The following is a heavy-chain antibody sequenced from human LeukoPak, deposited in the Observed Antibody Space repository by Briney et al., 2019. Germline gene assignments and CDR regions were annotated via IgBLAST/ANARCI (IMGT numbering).Heavy chain of an antibody. CDR3: ARGGNWFDP. D-gene: IGHD3-16*01. CDR1: GYTFSNYY. Sequence: ASVKVSCKTSGYTFSNYYMHWVRQAPGQGLEWMGIINPSGGSTNYARKFQGRVIMTRDTSTSTVYMELSSLRSEDTAVYYCARGGNWFDPWGQGTLVTVSS. V-gene: IGHV1-46*01. CDR2: INPSGGST. J-gene: IGHJ5*02.